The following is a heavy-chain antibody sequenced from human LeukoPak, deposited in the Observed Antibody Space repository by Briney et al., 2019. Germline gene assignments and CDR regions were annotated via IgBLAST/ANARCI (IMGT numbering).Heavy chain of an antibody. V-gene: IGHV3-49*04. D-gene: IGHD1-26*01. CDR1: GFTFGDYA. J-gene: IGHJ4*02. CDR2: IRSKAYGGTT. CDR3: TRGTGATKYYFDY. Sequence: GGSLRLSCTASGFTFGDYAMSWVRQAPGKGLEWVGFIRSKAYGGTTEYAASVKGRFTISRDDSKSIAYLQMNSLKTEDTAVYYCTRGTGATKYYFDYWGQGTLVTVSS.